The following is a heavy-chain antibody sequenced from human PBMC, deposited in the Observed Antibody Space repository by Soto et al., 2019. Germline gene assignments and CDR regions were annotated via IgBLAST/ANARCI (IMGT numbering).Heavy chain of an antibody. Sequence: PGGSLRLSCAASGFTFDDYTMHWVRQAPGKGLEWVSLISRDGGSTYYADSVKGRFTISRDNSKNSLYLQMNSLRTEDTALYYCAKDKSRSLLYYGMDVRGQGTTVTVSS. CDR2: ISRDGGST. CDR1: GFTFDDYT. D-gene: IGHD3-3*01. CDR3: AKDKSRSLLYYGMDV. V-gene: IGHV3-43*01. J-gene: IGHJ6*02.